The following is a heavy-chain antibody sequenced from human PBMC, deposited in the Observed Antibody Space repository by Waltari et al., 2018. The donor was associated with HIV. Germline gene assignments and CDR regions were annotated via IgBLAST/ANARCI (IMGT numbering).Heavy chain of an antibody. J-gene: IGHJ6*02. V-gene: IGHV3-21*01. Sequence: EVHLVESGGGLVKPGESLRLSCEASKFAFSIYTVNWVRQTPGRGLVWVSSFTRRDDLSHYLEPVKGRFSVSRDNAKNTLFLQMNSLRGEDTAVYYCGWVPAATHGMDVWGRGTTVIVSS. D-gene: IGHD6-13*01. CDR2: FTRRDDLS. CDR3: GWVPAATHGMDV. CDR1: KFAFSIYT.